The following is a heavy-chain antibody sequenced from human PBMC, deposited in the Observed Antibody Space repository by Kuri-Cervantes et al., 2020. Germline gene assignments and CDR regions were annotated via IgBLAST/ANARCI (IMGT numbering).Heavy chain of an antibody. CDR3: ARVVEAYFDY. J-gene: IGHJ4*02. CDR1: GYSISSGYY. D-gene: IGHD6-6*01. Sequence: SETLSLTCAVSGYSISSGYYWGWIRQPPGKGLEWIGTIYYSGSTNYKASLKSRVTISVDKSKNQVSLKLNSVTAADTAVYYCARVVEAYFDYWGQGTLVTVSS. CDR2: IYYSGST. V-gene: IGHV4-38-2*01.